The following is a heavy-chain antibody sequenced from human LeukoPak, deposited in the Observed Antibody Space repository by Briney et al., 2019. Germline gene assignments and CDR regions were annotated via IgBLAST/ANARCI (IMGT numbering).Heavy chain of an antibody. CDR2: ISAYNGNT. CDR3: ARGGLAAAGKGGFDP. V-gene: IGHV1-18*01. J-gene: IGHJ5*02. Sequence: ASVKVSCKASGYTFTSYGISCVLQAPGQGLEWMGWISAYNGNTNYAQKLQGRVTMTTDTSTSTAYMELRSLRSDDTAVYYCARGGLAAAGKGGFDPRGQGTLVTVSS. D-gene: IGHD6-13*01. CDR1: GYTFTSYG.